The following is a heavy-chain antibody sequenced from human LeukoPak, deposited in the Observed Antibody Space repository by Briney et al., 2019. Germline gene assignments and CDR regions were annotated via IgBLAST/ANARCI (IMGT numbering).Heavy chain of an antibody. CDR1: GFTFSSHV. CDR3: ARESVRSGSLKWFDP. D-gene: IGHD3-3*01. Sequence: PGGSLRLSCAASGFTFSSHVMSWVRQTPGKGLEWVSVISGNGKTTYYADSVRGRFIISRDNSKNTLYLQMNSLRDEDTATYYCARESVRSGSLKWFDPWGQGTLVTVSS. V-gene: IGHV3-23*01. J-gene: IGHJ5*02. CDR2: ISGNGKTT.